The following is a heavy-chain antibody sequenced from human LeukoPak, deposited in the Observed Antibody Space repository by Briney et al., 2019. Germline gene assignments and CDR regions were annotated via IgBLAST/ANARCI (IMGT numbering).Heavy chain of an antibody. CDR3: ARGSPKSAVRGKIPDY. Sequence: ASVKVSCKASGYTFTSYDINWVRQATGQGLEWMGWMNPNSGNTGYAQKFQDRVTMTTNTSTTTAYMELSSLRSEDTAVYYCARGSPKSAVRGKIPDYWGQGPLVTVSS. J-gene: IGHJ4*02. D-gene: IGHD4-17*01. CDR2: MNPNSGNT. V-gene: IGHV1-8*01. CDR1: GYTFTSYD.